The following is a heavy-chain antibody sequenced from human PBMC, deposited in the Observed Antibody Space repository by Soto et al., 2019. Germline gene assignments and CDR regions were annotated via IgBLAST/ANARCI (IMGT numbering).Heavy chain of an antibody. Sequence: SVKVSCKAAGGTFSSYAISWVRQAPGQGLEWMGGIIPIFGTANYAQKFQGRVTITADESTSTAYMELSSLRSEDTAVYYCASEGRSGSGSTWGQGTLVTVSS. CDR2: IIPIFGTA. D-gene: IGHD3-10*01. J-gene: IGHJ5*02. CDR3: ASEGRSGSGST. V-gene: IGHV1-69*13. CDR1: GGTFSSYA.